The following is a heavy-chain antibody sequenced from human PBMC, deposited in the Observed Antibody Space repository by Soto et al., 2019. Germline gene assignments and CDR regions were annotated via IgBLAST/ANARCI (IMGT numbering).Heavy chain of an antibody. V-gene: IGHV3-23*01. J-gene: IGHJ4*02. Sequence: EVQLLESGGGLVQPGGSLRLSCAASGFTFSSYAMSWVRQAPGKGLEWVSAISGSGGSTYYADSVKGRFTISRDNSKNTLYLQMNSLRAEDSAVYYFASTLGYSYGLDYWGQGTLVTVSS. CDR1: GFTFSSYA. CDR3: ASTLGYSYGLDY. D-gene: IGHD5-18*01. CDR2: ISGSGGST.